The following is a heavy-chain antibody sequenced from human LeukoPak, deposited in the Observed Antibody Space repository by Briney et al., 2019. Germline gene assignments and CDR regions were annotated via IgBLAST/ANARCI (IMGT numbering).Heavy chain of an antibody. V-gene: IGHV4-59*01. CDR3: ARGIDTGPEFYYYYYMDV. D-gene: IGHD5-18*01. J-gene: IGHJ6*03. CDR2: IYYSGST. CDR1: GGSFSGYY. Sequence: SETLSLTCAVYGGSFSGYYWSWIRQPPGKGLEWIGYIYYSGSTNYNPSLKSRVTISVDTSKNQFSLKLSSVTAADTAVYYCARGIDTGPEFYYYYYMDVWGKGTTVTVSS.